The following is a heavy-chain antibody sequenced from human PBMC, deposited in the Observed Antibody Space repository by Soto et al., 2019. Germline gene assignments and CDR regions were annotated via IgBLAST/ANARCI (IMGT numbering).Heavy chain of an antibody. J-gene: IGHJ6*02. D-gene: IGHD6-13*01. V-gene: IGHV1-2*04. CDR1: GYTFTGYY. Sequence: EQLVQSGAEVKKPGASVKVSCKASGYTFTGYYMHWVRQAPGQGLEWMGWINPNSGGTNYAQKFQGWVTMTRDTSISTAYMELRRLRSDDTAVYYCARDRGSSWTIFYYYGMDVWGQGTTVTVSS. CDR2: INPNSGGT. CDR3: ARDRGSSWTIFYYYGMDV.